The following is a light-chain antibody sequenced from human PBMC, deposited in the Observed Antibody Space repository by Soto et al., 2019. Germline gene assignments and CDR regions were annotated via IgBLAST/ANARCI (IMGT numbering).Light chain of an antibody. J-gene: IGKJ5*01. CDR1: QSVSGSH. Sequence: EIVLAQSPGALSLSRGDRATRSCRASQSVSGSHLAWYQQKPGRAHRLLIYGASSRATGIPDRFSGSGSGTDFTLTISRLEPEDFATYYCQQANSFPITFGQGTRLEIK. CDR2: GAS. CDR3: QQANSFPIT. V-gene: IGKV3-20*01.